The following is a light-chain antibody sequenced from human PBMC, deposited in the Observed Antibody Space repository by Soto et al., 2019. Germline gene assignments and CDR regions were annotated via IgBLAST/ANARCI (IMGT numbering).Light chain of an antibody. CDR2: GNI. V-gene: IGLV1-40*01. CDR1: SSNIGAGYD. Sequence: QSVVTQPPSVSGAPGQRVTISCTGSSSNIGAGYDVHWYQHLPGTAPKLLIYGNINRPSGVPDRFSGSKSGTSASLAITGLQADDEADYYCQSYDTSLSGVVFGGGTQLTVL. CDR3: QSYDTSLSGVV. J-gene: IGLJ3*02.